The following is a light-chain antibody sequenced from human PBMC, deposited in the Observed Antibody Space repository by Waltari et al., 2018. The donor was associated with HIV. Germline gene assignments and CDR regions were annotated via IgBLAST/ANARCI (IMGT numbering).Light chain of an antibody. Sequence: EIVLTQFPATLSLSPGERATLSCRASQSVSSYLAWYQQKPGQAPRLIIYDSVHRATGVPARFSGSGSTTDFTLTISSLEPEDFGVYYCQQRHKWPPLTFGGGTKVEIK. CDR2: DSV. CDR3: QQRHKWPPLT. J-gene: IGKJ4*01. V-gene: IGKV3-11*01. CDR1: QSVSSY.